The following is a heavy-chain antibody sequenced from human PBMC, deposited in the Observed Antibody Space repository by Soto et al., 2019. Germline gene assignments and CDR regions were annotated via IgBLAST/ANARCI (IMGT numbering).Heavy chain of an antibody. Sequence: PGGSLRLCCAASVFTFSRYAMHWFRQAPGKGLEWVAVISYDGSNKYYADSVKGRFTISRDNSKNTLYLQMNSLRAEDTAVYYCARWFGELLPNYYYYGMDVWGQGTTVTVSS. CDR3: ARWFGELLPNYYYYGMDV. CDR2: ISYDGSNK. D-gene: IGHD3-10*01. V-gene: IGHV3-30-3*01. CDR1: VFTFSRYA. J-gene: IGHJ6*02.